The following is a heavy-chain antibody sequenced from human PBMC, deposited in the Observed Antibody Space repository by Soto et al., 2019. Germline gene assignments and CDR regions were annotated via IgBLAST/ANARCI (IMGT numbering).Heavy chain of an antibody. J-gene: IGHJ6*02. V-gene: IGHV3-23*01. D-gene: IGHD2-2*01. CDR3: ARYIPGVRYYGMDV. CDR2: IGESGTPT. CDR1: GFTFSSYA. Sequence: GGSLRLSCATSGFTFSSYAMKWVRQAPGKGLEWVSLIGESGTPTYYADSVKGRFTISRDNSGNTLFLEMYSLRAEDTAVYYCARYIPGVRYYGMDVWGQGTTVTVSS.